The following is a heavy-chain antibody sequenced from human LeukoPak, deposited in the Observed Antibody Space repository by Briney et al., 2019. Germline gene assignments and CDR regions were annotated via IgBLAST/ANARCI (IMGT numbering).Heavy chain of an antibody. J-gene: IGHJ5*02. CDR1: GGSISSYY. Sequence: SETLSLTCTVSGGSISSYYWSRIRQPPGKGLEWIGYIYYSGSTNYNPSLKSRVTISVDTSKNQFSLKLSSVTAADTAVYYCARDKGNYDGFDPWGQGTLVTVSS. CDR2: IYYSGST. CDR3: ARDKGNYDGFDP. V-gene: IGHV4-59*01. D-gene: IGHD1-7*01.